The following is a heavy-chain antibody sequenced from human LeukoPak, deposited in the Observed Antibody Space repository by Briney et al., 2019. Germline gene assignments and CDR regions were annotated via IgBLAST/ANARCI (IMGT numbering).Heavy chain of an antibody. CDR3: AKVGTSCYAADY. CDR2: ISGSGGST. Sequence: GVSLRLSCAASGFTFSSYAMSWVRQAPGKGLEWVSAISGSGGSTYYADSVKGRFTISRDNSKNTLYLQMNSLRAEDTAVYYCAKVGTSCYAADYWGQGTLVTVYS. V-gene: IGHV3-23*01. D-gene: IGHD2-2*01. J-gene: IGHJ4*02. CDR1: GFTFSSYA.